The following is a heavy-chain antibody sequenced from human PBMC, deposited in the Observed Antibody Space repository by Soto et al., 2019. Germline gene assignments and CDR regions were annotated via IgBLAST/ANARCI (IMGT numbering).Heavy chain of an antibody. Sequence: QVQVVQSGAEVKKPGASVKVSCKASGYTFIAYAMHWVRQAPGQRLEWMGWINAGNGNTKYSQKFRGRVTITRDTXXSXAXXELSSLTSEDTAVYYCARAPARRGYGDGGDDAFDIWGRGTMVAVSS. J-gene: IGHJ3*02. CDR1: GYTFIAYA. D-gene: IGHD4-17*01. CDR2: INAGNGNT. CDR3: ARAPARRGYGDGGDDAFDI. V-gene: IGHV1-3*01.